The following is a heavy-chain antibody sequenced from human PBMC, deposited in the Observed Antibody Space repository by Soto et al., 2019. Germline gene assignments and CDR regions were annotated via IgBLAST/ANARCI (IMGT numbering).Heavy chain of an antibody. Sequence: SETLSLTCTVSGDSIISSDFYWGWARQPPGKGLEWIGSIFYLGSSYYNPSLKSRVTMSVDTSKNQFSLRLRSVTAADTAWYFCARHSLALRKNNWFDPWGQGIMVTVSS. J-gene: IGHJ5*02. V-gene: IGHV4-39*01. CDR3: ARHSLALRKNNWFDP. CDR2: IFYLGSS. D-gene: IGHD3-3*02. CDR1: GDSIISSDFY.